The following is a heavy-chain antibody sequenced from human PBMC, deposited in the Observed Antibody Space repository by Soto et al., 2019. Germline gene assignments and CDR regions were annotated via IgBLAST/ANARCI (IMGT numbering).Heavy chain of an antibody. CDR2: ISGSGGST. CDR1: GFTFSSYA. D-gene: IGHD3-3*01. CDR3: AKDQGNYDFWSGYRGCFDY. Sequence: GGSLRLSCAASGFTFSSYAMSWVRQAPGKGLEWVSAISGSGGSTYYADSVKGRFTISRDNSKNTLYLQMNSLRAEDTAVYYCAKDQGNYDFWSGYRGCFDYWGQGTLVTVSS. J-gene: IGHJ4*02. V-gene: IGHV3-23*01.